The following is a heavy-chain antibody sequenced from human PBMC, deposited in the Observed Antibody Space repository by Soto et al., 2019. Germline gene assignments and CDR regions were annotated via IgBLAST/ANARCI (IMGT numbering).Heavy chain of an antibody. J-gene: IGHJ6*02. CDR2: IIPIFGTA. V-gene: IGHV1-69*13. CDR1: GGTFSSYA. CDR3: ARHPDRRVYYYGMDV. Sequence: SVKVSCKASGGTFSSYAISWVRQAPGQGLEWMGGIIPIFGTANYAQKFQGRVTITADESTSTAYMELSSLRSEDTAVYYCARHPDRRVYYYGMDVSGQGTTFTVSS. D-gene: IGHD3-16*02.